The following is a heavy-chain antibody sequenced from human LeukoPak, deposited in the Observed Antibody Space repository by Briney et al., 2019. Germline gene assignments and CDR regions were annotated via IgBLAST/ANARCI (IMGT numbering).Heavy chain of an antibody. V-gene: IGHV3-48*03. Sequence: GGSLRLSCAASGFTFGSYEMNWVRQAPGKGLEWVSYISSSGSTIYYADSVKGRFTISRDNAKNSLYLQMNSLRAEDTAVYYCARVGRGELQIDYWGQGTLVTVSS. CDR3: ARVGRGELQIDY. J-gene: IGHJ4*02. CDR2: ISSSGSTI. CDR1: GFTFGSYE. D-gene: IGHD1-26*01.